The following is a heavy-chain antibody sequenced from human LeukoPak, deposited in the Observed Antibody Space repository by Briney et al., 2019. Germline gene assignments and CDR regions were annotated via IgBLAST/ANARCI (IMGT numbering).Heavy chain of an antibody. Sequence: GGSLRLSCAASEFTFSSDWMTWARQAPGEGLEWVADIKQDGSEKYYVHAVKGRFTISRDNAKNSLYLQMTSLRAEDTAVYYCARECYFWSGYPHYYMDVWGKGTTVTFSS. CDR2: IKQDGSEK. CDR3: ARECYFWSGYPHYYMDV. D-gene: IGHD3-3*01. V-gene: IGHV3-7*01. CDR1: EFTFSSDW. J-gene: IGHJ6*03.